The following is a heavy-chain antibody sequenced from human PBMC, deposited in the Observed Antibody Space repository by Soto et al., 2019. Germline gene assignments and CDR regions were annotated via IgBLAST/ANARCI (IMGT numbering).Heavy chain of an antibody. V-gene: IGHV5-51*01. CDR2: IYPGDSDT. D-gene: IGHD2-15*01. Sequence: RGESLKISCKGSGYSFTSYWIGWVRQMPGKGLEWMGIIYPGDSDTRYSPSFQGQVTISADKSISTAYLQWSSLKASDTAMYYCARTLGYCSGGSCYGDYWGQGTLVTVSS. J-gene: IGHJ4*02. CDR1: GYSFTSYW. CDR3: ARTLGYCSGGSCYGDY.